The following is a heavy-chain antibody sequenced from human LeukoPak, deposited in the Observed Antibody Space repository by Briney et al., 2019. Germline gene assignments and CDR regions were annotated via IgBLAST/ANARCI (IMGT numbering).Heavy chain of an antibody. Sequence: ASVKVSCKASGYTFTNYYMHWVRQAPGQGLEWMGIINPSGGSTSYSQKFQGRVTMTRDMSTSTAYMELSSLRADDTAVYYCARDLVGSHTGYSSGAWDYWGQGTLVTVSS. CDR1: GYTFTNYY. J-gene: IGHJ4*02. V-gene: IGHV1-46*01. CDR2: INPSGGST. D-gene: IGHD3-9*01. CDR3: ARDLVGSHTGYSSGAWDY.